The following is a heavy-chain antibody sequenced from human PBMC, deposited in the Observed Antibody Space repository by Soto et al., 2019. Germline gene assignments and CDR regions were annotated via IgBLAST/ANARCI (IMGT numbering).Heavy chain of an antibody. V-gene: IGHV4-59*01. CDR2: IYYSGST. J-gene: IGHJ4*02. Sequence: SETLSLTCTVSGGSISSYYWSWIRQPPGKGLEWIGYIYYSGSTNYNPSLKSRVTISVDTSKNQFSLKLSSVTAADTAVYYCARDLAPYGDYGAFDYWGQGTLVTVSS. CDR1: GGSISSYY. D-gene: IGHD4-17*01. CDR3: ARDLAPYGDYGAFDY.